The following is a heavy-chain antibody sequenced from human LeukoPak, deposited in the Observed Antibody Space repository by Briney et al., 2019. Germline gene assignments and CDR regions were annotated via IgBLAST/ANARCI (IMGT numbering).Heavy chain of an antibody. CDR3: AREAAAAGPEDYFDY. Sequence: ASQTLSLTCTVSGGSISSGSYYWSWIRQPAGKGLEWIGRIYTSGSTNYNPSLKSRVTISVDTSKNQFSLKLSSVTAADTAVYYCAREAAAAGPEDYFDYWGQGALVTVSS. CDR2: IYTSGST. D-gene: IGHD6-13*01. J-gene: IGHJ4*02. CDR1: GGSISSGSYY. V-gene: IGHV4-61*02.